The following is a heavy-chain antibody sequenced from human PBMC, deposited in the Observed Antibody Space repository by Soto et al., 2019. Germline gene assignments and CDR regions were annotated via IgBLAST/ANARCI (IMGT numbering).Heavy chain of an antibody. Sequence: QGQLVESGGDAVQSGRSLRLSCVGSGFTFSNHAIQWVRLAPGQGLEWVAYISYDGSNKAYGDSVQGRFTIYRDNSKNTVILEMKSLRAEDTGVFHCAKEGRSYDDFWSGSVGSFDIWGRGTTVTVSS. D-gene: IGHD3-3*01. V-gene: IGHV3-30*18. CDR1: GFTFSNHA. CDR2: ISYDGSNK. J-gene: IGHJ3*02. CDR3: AKEGRSYDDFWSGSVGSFDI.